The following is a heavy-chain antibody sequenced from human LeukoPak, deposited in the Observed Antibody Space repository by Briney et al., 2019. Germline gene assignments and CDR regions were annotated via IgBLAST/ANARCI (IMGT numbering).Heavy chain of an antibody. Sequence: SETLSLTCTVSGGSISSYYWSWIRQPPGKGLEWIGYIYYSGSTNYNPSLKSRVTISVDTSKNQFSLKLSSVTAADTAVYYCARSASSGYYHLWGQGTLVTVSS. V-gene: IGHV4-59*08. CDR3: ARSASSGYYHL. CDR1: GGSISSYY. D-gene: IGHD3-22*01. J-gene: IGHJ4*02. CDR2: IYYSGST.